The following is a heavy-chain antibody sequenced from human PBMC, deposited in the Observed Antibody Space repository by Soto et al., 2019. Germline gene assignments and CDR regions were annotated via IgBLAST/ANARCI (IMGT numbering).Heavy chain of an antibody. CDR1: GFTFSSYA. Sequence: PGGSLRLSCAASGFTFSSYAMSWVRQAPGKGLEWVSAISGSGGSTYYADSVKGRFTISRDNSKNTLYLQMNSLRAEDTAVYYCAKPATHTYYYDSSGYGYHYYFDYWGQGTLVTVSS. CDR2: ISGSGGST. V-gene: IGHV3-23*01. J-gene: IGHJ4*02. CDR3: AKPATHTYYYDSSGYGYHYYFDY. D-gene: IGHD3-22*01.